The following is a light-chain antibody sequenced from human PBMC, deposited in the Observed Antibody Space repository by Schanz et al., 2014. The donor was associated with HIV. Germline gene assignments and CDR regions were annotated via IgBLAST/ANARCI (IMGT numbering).Light chain of an antibody. Sequence: QSVLTQPPSASGSPGQSVTISCTGTTSDIGGYNYVSWYQQHPDKAPQLLIYEVNMRPSGVPDRFSGSKSGNTASLTVSGLQAEDEADYYCSSYAGSNKNVFGTGTKLTVL. CDR3: SSYAGSNKNV. J-gene: IGLJ1*01. CDR1: TSDIGGYNY. CDR2: EVN. V-gene: IGLV2-8*01.